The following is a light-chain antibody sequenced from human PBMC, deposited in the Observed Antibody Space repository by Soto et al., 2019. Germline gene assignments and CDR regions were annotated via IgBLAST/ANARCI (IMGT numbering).Light chain of an antibody. CDR1: QGINNW. CDR3: QQANSFPLT. V-gene: IGKV1D-12*01. CDR2: TTS. Sequence: DIQMTQSPSSVSAAVGDRATITCRASQGINNWLAWYQQKPGKATKLLIHTTSSLQSGVPSRFSSNVSRPDFTLTISSLQPEDCATFYCQQANSFPLTFGGGTKGEIK. J-gene: IGKJ4*01.